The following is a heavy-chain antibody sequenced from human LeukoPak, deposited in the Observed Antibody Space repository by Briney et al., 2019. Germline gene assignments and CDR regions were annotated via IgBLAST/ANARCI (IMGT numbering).Heavy chain of an antibody. D-gene: IGHD4-17*01. CDR1: GFTVSNYY. J-gene: IGHJ4*02. CDR3: AKRRTTVITMDYFDY. CDR2: ISGGAGTP. V-gene: IGHV3-23*01. Sequence: GGSLRLSCAASGFTVSNYYMSWVRQAPGKGLEWVSGISGGAGTPYYADSVKGRFTISRDNSKSTLYLQMTSLRAEDTAVYYCAKRRTTVITMDYFDYWGQGTLVTVSS.